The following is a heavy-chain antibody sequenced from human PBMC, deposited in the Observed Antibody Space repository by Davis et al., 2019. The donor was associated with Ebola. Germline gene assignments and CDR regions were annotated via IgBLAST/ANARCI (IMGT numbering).Heavy chain of an antibody. CDR3: AKGVGPYYYYGMDV. J-gene: IGHJ6*02. CDR1: GGTFSSYA. Sequence: SVKVSCKASGGTFSSYAISWVRQAPGQGLEWMGGIIPIFGTANYAQKFQGRVTITADKSTSTAYMELSSLRSEDTAVYYCAKGVGPYYYYGMDVWGQGTTVTVSS. CDR2: IIPIFGTA. D-gene: IGHD1-26*01. V-gene: IGHV1-69*06.